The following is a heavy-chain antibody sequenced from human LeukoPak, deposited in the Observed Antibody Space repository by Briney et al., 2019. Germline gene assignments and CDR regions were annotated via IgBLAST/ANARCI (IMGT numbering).Heavy chain of an antibody. CDR3: AIYGYCGSTGCYRYFDS. Sequence: QPGGSLRLSCAASGFTFSNYAMSWVRQAPGKGLEWVSAISGSGGSTFYRDSVKGRFTIFRDSSKNALHLQMNRLRVEDTAVYYCAIYGYCGSTGCYRYFDSWGQGTLVTVSS. CDR2: ISGSGGST. V-gene: IGHV3-23*01. D-gene: IGHD2-2*03. J-gene: IGHJ4*02. CDR1: GFTFSNYA.